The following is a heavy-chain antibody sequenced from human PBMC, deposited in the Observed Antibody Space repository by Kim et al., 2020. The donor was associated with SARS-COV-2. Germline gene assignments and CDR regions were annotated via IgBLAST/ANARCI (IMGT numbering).Heavy chain of an antibody. CDR2: IYPGDSDT. CDR1: GYSFTSYW. V-gene: IGHV5-51*01. J-gene: IGHJ4*02. D-gene: IGHD3-9*01. CDR3: ARLHHSLRYFDWLGGVDY. Sequence: GESLKISCKGSGYSFTSYWIGWVRQMPGKGLEWMGIIYPGDSDTRYSPSFQGQVTISADKSISTAYLQWSSLKASDTAMYYCARLHHSLRYFDWLGGVDYWGQGTMVTGSS.